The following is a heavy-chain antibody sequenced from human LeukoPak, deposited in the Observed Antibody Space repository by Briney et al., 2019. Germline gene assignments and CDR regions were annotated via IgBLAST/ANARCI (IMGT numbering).Heavy chain of an antibody. Sequence: GGSLRLSCVASGFTFDTFAMSWVRQAPGKGLEWVSGIGNTETYYADSVKGRFTISRDNSKNTLYLQMNSLRAEDTAVYYCAKAQLELRFGGANYYMDVWGKGTTVTVSS. J-gene: IGHJ6*03. CDR3: AKAQLELRFGGANYYMDV. CDR1: GFTFDTFA. CDR2: IGNTET. D-gene: IGHD1-7*01. V-gene: IGHV3-23*01.